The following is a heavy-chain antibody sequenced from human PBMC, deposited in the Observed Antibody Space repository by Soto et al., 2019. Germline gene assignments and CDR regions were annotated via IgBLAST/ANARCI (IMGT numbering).Heavy chain of an antibody. CDR3: AREWPEGVVTYFDC. J-gene: IGHJ4*02. CDR2: IYYSGST. CDR1: GGSVSSGSYD. V-gene: IGHV4-61*01. Sequence: VQLQESGPGLVKPSETLSLTCTVSGGSVSSGSYDWSWIRQPPGKGLEWIGYIYYSGSTNYNPALKSRVTLSVDTSKNQSSLKLSSVTAADTAVYYCAREWPEGVVTYFDCWGQGTLVTVSS. D-gene: IGHD2-15*01.